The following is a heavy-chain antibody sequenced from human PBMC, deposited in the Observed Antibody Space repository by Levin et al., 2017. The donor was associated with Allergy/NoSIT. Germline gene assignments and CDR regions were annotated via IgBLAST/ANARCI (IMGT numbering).Heavy chain of an antibody. D-gene: IGHD3-3*01. V-gene: IGHV3-48*01. CDR2: ISSSSSTI. Sequence: GGSLRLSCAASGFTFSSYSMNWVRQAPGKGLEWVSYISSSSSTIYYADSVKGRFTISRDNAKNSLYLQMNSLRAEDTAVYYCASLFDFWSGYLGYWGQGTLVTVSS. CDR3: ASLFDFWSGYLGY. J-gene: IGHJ4*02. CDR1: GFTFSSYS.